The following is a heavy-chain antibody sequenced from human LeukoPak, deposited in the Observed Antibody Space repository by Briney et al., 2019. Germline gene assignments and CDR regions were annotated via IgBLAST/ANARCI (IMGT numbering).Heavy chain of an antibody. CDR2: IYYSGST. Sequence: PSETLSLTCTVSGGSISSYYWSWIRQPQGKGLEWIGYIYYSGSTNYNPSLKSRVTISVDTSKNQFSLKLNSVTAADTAVYYCARDPSSSSEPYYFDYWGQGTLVTVSS. J-gene: IGHJ4*02. CDR1: GGSISSYY. D-gene: IGHD6-6*01. CDR3: ARDPSSSSEPYYFDY. V-gene: IGHV4-59*01.